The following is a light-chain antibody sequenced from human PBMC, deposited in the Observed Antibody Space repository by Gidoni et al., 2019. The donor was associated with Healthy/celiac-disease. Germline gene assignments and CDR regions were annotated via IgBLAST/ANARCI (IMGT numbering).Light chain of an antibody. CDR1: QIVSSSY. J-gene: IGKJ1*01. CDR2: GAS. Sequence: EIVLTQSPGTLSLSPGERATLSCRASQIVSSSYLAWYQQKPGQAPRLRIYGASSRATGIPDRFSGSGSGTDFTLTISRLEPEDFAVYYCQQYGSSLWTLGQGTKVEIK. CDR3: QQYGSSLWT. V-gene: IGKV3-20*01.